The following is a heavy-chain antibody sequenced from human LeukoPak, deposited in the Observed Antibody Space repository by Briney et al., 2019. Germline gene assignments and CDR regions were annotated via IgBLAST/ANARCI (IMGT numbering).Heavy chain of an antibody. V-gene: IGHV1-46*01. CDR1: GYTFTSYY. Sequence: GASVKVSCKASGYTFTSYYMHWVRQAPGQGFEWMGIINPSGGSTSYAQKFQGRVTMTRDTSTSTVYMELSSLRSEDTAVYYCARGGRVYCSSTSCYNPSNWFDPWGQGTLVTVSS. D-gene: IGHD2-2*02. CDR3: ARGGRVYCSSTSCYNPSNWFDP. CDR2: INPSGGST. J-gene: IGHJ5*02.